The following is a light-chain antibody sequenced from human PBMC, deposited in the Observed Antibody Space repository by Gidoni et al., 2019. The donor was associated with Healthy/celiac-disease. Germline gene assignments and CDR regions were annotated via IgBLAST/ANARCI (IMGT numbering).Light chain of an antibody. CDR1: QSVLYSSNNKNY. V-gene: IGKV4-1*01. CDR3: QQCYSTPVT. J-gene: IGKJ1*01. Sequence: DIVMTQSPASPAVSPGERAAINCKSSQSVLYSSNNKNYLAWYQQKPGQPPKLLIYWASTRESGVPDRFRGSGSGTDVTLTISSLQAEDVAIYYCQQCYSTPVTFGQGTKVEIK. CDR2: WAS.